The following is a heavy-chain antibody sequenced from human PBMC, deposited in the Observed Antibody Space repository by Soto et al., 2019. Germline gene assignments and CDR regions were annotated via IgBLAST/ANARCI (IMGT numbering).Heavy chain of an antibody. D-gene: IGHD2-8*01. J-gene: IGHJ5*02. Sequence: SETLSLTCTVSGGSISSGDYYWSWIRQPPGKGLEWIGYIYYSGSTYYNPSLKSRVTISVDTSKNQFSLKLSSVTAADTAVYYCARDSPRYCTNGVCDWFHPCGQGTLVTVSS. CDR1: GGSISSGDYY. V-gene: IGHV4-30-4*01. CDR2: IYYSGST. CDR3: ARDSPRYCTNGVCDWFHP.